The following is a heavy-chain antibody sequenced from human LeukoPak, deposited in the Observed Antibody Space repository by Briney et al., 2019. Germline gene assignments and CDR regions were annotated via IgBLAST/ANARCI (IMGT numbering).Heavy chain of an antibody. CDR1: GGSISSSTYY. J-gene: IGHJ6*03. V-gene: IGHV4-39*07. CDR3: ARDREQLAPKYYYYYYMDV. D-gene: IGHD6-6*01. CDR2: ISYTGST. Sequence: SETLSLTCTVSGGSISSSTYYWGWIRQPPGKGLEWIGSISYTGSTYYNPSLKSRVTISVDTSKNQFSLKLSSVTAADTAVYYCARDREQLAPKYYYYYYMDVWGKGTTVTVSS.